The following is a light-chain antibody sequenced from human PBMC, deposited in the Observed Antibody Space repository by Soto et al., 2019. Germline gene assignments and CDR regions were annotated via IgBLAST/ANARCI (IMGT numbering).Light chain of an antibody. J-gene: IGLJ1*01. Sequence: QCVLTLPPSASVTPGQIVTISFAVSTSNIGSNGANWYQHLPGSAPKLLIYNTNQRPSGVPDRFSGSKSGASGSLAISGLQSDDEADYYCASWDDSLSVFVFGTGTKVTVL. V-gene: IGLV1-44*01. CDR1: TSNIGSNG. CDR2: NTN. CDR3: ASWDDSLSVFV.